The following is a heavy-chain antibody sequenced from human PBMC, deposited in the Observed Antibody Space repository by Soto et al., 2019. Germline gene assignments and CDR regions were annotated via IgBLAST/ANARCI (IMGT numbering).Heavy chain of an antibody. V-gene: IGHV4-4*02. CDR2: IYHSGST. CDR1: SGSISSSNW. J-gene: IGHJ6*03. D-gene: IGHD6-19*01. CDR3: ARASRDSSGRASYYYYYYMDV. Sequence: SETLSLTCAVSSGSISSSNWWSWVRQPPGKGLEWIGEIYHSGSTNYNPSLKSRVTISVDKSKNQFYLRLSSVTAADTAVYYCARASRDSSGRASYYYYYYMDVWGKGTTVTVSS.